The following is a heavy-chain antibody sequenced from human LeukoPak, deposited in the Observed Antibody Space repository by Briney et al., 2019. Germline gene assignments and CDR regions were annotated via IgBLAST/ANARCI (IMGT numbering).Heavy chain of an antibody. V-gene: IGHV4-34*01. D-gene: IGHD4-17*01. Sequence: SETLSLTCAVSGTSFSSYYWSWIRQPPGKGLEWIGEVNHSGYTNDNPSLKSRVTISVDTSKNQFSLMLRSVTAPDTGVYFCARMTTGHDFWGQGTLVTVSS. CDR2: VNHSGYT. CDR1: GTSFSSYY. J-gene: IGHJ4*02. CDR3: ARMTTGHDF.